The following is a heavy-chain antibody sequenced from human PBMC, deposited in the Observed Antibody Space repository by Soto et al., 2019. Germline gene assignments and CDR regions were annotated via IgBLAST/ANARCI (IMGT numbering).Heavy chain of an antibody. V-gene: IGHV5-51*01. CDR2: IYPGDSDT. Sequence: GESLKISCKATGYSFTNYWIGWVRQMPGKGLEWMGTIYPGDSDTRYGPAFEGQVTISADKSITTAYLQWSSLKASDTAVYFCARRSQYCTTTICFAHYYYTMDVWGQGTTVTVSS. J-gene: IGHJ6*02. CDR1: GYSFTNYW. CDR3: ARRSQYCTTTICFAHYYYTMDV. D-gene: IGHD2-8*01.